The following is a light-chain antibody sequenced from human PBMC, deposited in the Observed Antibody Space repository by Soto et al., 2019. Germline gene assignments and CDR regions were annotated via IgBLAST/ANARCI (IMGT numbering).Light chain of an antibody. CDR2: DAS. V-gene: IGKV3-20*01. CDR1: QNISTNY. J-gene: IGKJ3*01. Sequence: EIVLTQSPGTLSLSPGDRATLSCRAGQNISTNYLAWYQQKPGQPPRLLIYDASSRATGVPDRFSGGGSGTDFTLTVNRVEPEAFAMYYCQQYATSSFPFGPGTKVDIK. CDR3: QQYATSSFP.